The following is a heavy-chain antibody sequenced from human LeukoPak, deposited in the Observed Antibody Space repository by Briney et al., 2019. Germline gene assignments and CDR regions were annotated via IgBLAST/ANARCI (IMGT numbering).Heavy chain of an antibody. J-gene: IGHJ6*04. Sequence: PSETLSLTRAVYGGSFSGYYWSWIRQPPGKGLEWIGEINHSGSTNYNPSLKSRVTISVDTSKNQFSLKLSSVTAADTAVYYCARGYYGSGKPRNYYYYYGMDVWGKGTTVTVSS. V-gene: IGHV4-34*01. CDR3: ARGYYGSGKPRNYYYYYGMDV. D-gene: IGHD3-10*01. CDR2: INHSGST. CDR1: GGSFSGYY.